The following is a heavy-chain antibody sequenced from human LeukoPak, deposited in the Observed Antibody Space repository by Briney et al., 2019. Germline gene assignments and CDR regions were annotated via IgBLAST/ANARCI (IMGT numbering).Heavy chain of an antibody. V-gene: IGHV1-18*01. CDR1: GYTFTSYG. CDR3: ARAPGGYSGYDLQYYYYYYGMDV. Sequence: ASVKVSCKASGYTFTSYGISWVRQAPGQGLEWMGWISAYNGNTNYAQKLQGRVTMTTDTSTSTAYMELRSLRSDDTAVYYCARAPGGYSGYDLQYYYYYYGMDVWGQGTTVTVSS. D-gene: IGHD5-12*01. J-gene: IGHJ6*02. CDR2: ISAYNGNT.